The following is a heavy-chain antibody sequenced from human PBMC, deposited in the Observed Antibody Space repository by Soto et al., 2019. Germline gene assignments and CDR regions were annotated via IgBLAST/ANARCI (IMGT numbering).Heavy chain of an antibody. V-gene: IGHV4-61*01. CDR3: ATMSSSGYPLDY. CDR1: GGSVSSGSYY. Sequence: QVQLQESGPGLVKPSETLSLTCIVSGGSVSSGSYYWSWIRQPPGKGLEWIGFIYYTGRPSYNPSLKGRVTISVDASNNQFSLKLSSVTASDTAVYFCATMSSSGYPLDYWGRGTLVTVSS. CDR2: IYYTGRP. D-gene: IGHD3-22*01. J-gene: IGHJ4*02.